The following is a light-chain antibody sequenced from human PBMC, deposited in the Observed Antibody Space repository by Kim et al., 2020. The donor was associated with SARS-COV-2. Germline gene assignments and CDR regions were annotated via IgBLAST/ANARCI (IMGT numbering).Light chain of an antibody. V-gene: IGKV3-20*01. CDR3: QHFGSSFT. CDR1: QSVSSSH. Sequence: EIVLTQSPGTLSLSPGERATLSCRASQSVSSSHLAWYQQKPGQGPRLLLSGASTRATGIPDRFSGSGSGTDFTLTISRLEPEDFAVYYCQHFGSSFTFGQGTKVDI. CDR2: GAS. J-gene: IGKJ3*01.